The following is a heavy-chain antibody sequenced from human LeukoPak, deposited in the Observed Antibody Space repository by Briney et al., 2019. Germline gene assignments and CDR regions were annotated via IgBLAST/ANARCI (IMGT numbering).Heavy chain of an antibody. CDR3: ASKGSGYCRSTNCQGAFDI. V-gene: IGHV1-8*01. Sequence: GASVKVSCKASGYIFSSYGINWVRQATGQGLEWMGWMNPNSGNTGYAQKSQGRVTMTGNTSISTVYMKLSSLKSEDTAVYDCASKGSGYCRSTNCQGAFDIWGQGTMVTVSS. CDR1: GYIFSSYG. J-gene: IGHJ3*02. D-gene: IGHD2-2*01. CDR2: MNPNSGNT.